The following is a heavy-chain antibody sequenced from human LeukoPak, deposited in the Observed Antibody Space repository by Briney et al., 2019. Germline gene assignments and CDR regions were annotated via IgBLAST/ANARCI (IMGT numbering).Heavy chain of an antibody. CDR2: INTDGSST. Sequence: PGGSLRLSCAASGFTFSSYWMHWVRQGPGKGLVWVSRINTDGSSTNYADSVKGRFTISRDNAKNSVYLQMNGLRVEDTAVYYCARDHVGGKYYYMDVWGKGTTVTVSS. D-gene: IGHD3-16*01. CDR1: GFTFSSYW. J-gene: IGHJ6*03. V-gene: IGHV3-74*01. CDR3: ARDHVGGKYYYMDV.